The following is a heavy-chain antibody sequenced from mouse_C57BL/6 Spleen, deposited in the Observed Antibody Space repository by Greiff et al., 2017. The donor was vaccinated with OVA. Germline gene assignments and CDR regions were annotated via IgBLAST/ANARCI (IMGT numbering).Heavy chain of an antibody. CDR3: ARDGYSFAY. CDR2: ISDGGSYT. D-gene: IGHD2-3*01. J-gene: IGHJ3*01. V-gene: IGHV5-4*03. CDR1: GFTFSSYA. Sequence: DVMLVESGGGLVKPGGSLKLSCAASGFTFSSYAMSWVRQTPEKRLEWVATISDGGSYTYYPDNVKGRFTISRDTAKNNLYLQMSHLKSEDTAMYYCARDGYSFAYWGQGTLVTVSA.